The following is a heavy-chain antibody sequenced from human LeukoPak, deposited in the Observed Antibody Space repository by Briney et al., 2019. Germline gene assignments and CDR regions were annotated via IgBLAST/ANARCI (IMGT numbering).Heavy chain of an antibody. J-gene: IGHJ5*02. CDR1: GYSFTSYW. CDR2: IYPGDSDT. Sequence: GESLKISCKGSGYSFTSYWIGWVRQMPGKGLEWMGIIYPGDSDTRYSPSFQGQVTISADKSISTAYLQWSSLKASDTAMYYCARRFGGSSYVNWFDPWGQGTLVAVSS. CDR3: ARRFGGSSYVNWFDP. V-gene: IGHV5-51*01. D-gene: IGHD1-26*01.